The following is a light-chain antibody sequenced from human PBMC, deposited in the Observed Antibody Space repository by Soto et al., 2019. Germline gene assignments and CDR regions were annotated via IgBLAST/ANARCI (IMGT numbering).Light chain of an antibody. Sequence: EVVLTQSPATVSLSPGESATLSCRASQNIFSYLAWYQHKPGQAPRLLIYDASKRAAGIPARFSGSGSGTDFTLTISNLESEDFAVYYCQQRNYWPPGYTFGQGTNLEI. CDR3: QQRNYWPPGYT. J-gene: IGKJ2*01. V-gene: IGKV3-11*01. CDR2: DAS. CDR1: QNIFSY.